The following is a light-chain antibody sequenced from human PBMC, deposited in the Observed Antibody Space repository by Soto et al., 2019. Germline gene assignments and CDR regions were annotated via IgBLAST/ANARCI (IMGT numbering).Light chain of an antibody. CDR2: DAS. CDR1: QSITSD. Sequence: EIVLTQSPATLSLSPGERDTLSCRASQSITSDLAWYQQKRGQAPRLLIYDASNRATGIPARFSGSGSGTDFTLTISSLEPEDFAVYYCQQRSNWPPWTFGQGTKVEVK. V-gene: IGKV3-11*01. J-gene: IGKJ1*01. CDR3: QQRSNWPPWT.